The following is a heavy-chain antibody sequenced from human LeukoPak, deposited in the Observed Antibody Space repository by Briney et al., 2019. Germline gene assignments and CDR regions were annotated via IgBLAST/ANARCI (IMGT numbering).Heavy chain of an antibody. Sequence: ETLSLTCTVSGGSISSNFYYWGWIRQPPGKGLEWVSVMYSSGSTNYADSVKGRFIISRDDSKNILDLQMNSLKAEDTAVYYCARGNYASTGPGALDIWGQGTMVTVSS. J-gene: IGHJ3*02. D-gene: IGHD3-22*01. CDR1: GGSISSNFYY. CDR2: MYSSGST. CDR3: ARGNYASTGPGALDI. V-gene: IGHV3-53*01.